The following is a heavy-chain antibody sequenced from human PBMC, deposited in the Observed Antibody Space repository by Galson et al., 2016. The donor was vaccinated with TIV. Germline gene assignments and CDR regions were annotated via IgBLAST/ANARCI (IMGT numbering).Heavy chain of an antibody. J-gene: IGHJ1*01. CDR3: VRDRLGWH. Sequence: SLRLSCAASGISVNNDWMHWVHQSPEKGLVWVARIDTDGTTTYYADSVKGRFSISRDNAKNTVYLQMNNLIADDTAVYYCVRDRLGWHWGQGTLVTVSS. D-gene: IGHD3-16*01. CDR1: GISVNNDW. CDR2: IDTDGTTT. V-gene: IGHV3-74*01.